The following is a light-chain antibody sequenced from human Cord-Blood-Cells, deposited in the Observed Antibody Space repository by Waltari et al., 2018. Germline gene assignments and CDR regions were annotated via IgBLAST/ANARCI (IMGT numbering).Light chain of an antibody. Sequence: DIQMTQSPSSLSASVGDRVTITCRASQSISSYLNWYQQKPGKAPKLLIYAASSLQSGVPARCSGSGSGTDFTLTISSLQPEDFATYYCQQSYSTPRTCGGGTKVEIK. CDR3: QQSYSTPRT. V-gene: IGKV1-39*01. J-gene: IGKJ4*01. CDR1: QSISSY. CDR2: AAS.